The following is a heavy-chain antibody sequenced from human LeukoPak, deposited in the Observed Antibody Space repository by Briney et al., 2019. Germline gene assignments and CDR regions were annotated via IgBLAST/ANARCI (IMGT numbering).Heavy chain of an antibody. J-gene: IGHJ4*02. CDR1: GGSISTYY. D-gene: IGHD5-18*01. CDR2: IDYSGST. CDR3: ARGVGRGYSYGYVSSYYFDY. V-gene: IGHV4-59*12. Sequence: PSETLSLTCTVSGGSISTYYWSWIRQSPGKGLECIGYIDYSGSTNYNPSLKSRVTISVDTSKNQFSLKLSSVTAADTAVYYCARGVGRGYSYGYVSSYYFDYWGQGTLVTVSS.